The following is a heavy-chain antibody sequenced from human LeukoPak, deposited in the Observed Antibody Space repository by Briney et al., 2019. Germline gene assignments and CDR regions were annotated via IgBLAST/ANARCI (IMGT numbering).Heavy chain of an antibody. CDR2: ISPTGDII. CDR1: AFTCSGYY. D-gene: IGHD3-16*01. Sequence: GYLSCSGAGTAFTCSGYYMTWIRQAPRKGLEPLSFISPTGDIIKYVDSAKGRFTISRDNAKSSMYLEMNSLRAEDTAVYYCAREHWAAPDHWGQGTLVTVSP. CDR3: AREHWAAPDH. V-gene: IGHV3-11*01. J-gene: IGHJ4*02.